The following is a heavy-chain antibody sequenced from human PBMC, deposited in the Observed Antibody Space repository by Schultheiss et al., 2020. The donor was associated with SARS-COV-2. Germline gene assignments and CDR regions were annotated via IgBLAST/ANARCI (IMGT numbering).Heavy chain of an antibody. CDR1: GGSFSGYY. Sequence: SETLSLTCAVYGGSFSGYYWSWIRQPPGKGLEWIGYIYYSGSTNYNPSLKSRVTISVDTSKNQFSLKLSSVTAADTAVYYCARGGIVATIPLYYYYGMDVWGQGTTVTVSS. CDR3: ARGGIVATIPLYYYYGMDV. D-gene: IGHD5-12*01. V-gene: IGHV4-59*01. J-gene: IGHJ6*02. CDR2: IYYSGST.